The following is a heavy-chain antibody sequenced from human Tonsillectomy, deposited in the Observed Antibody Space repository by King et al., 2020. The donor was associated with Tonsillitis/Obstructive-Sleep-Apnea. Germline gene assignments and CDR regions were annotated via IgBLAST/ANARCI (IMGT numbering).Heavy chain of an antibody. J-gene: IGHJ6*03. D-gene: IGHD5-12*01. CDR1: GGSISSSNW. CDR3: ARDHNGGYDSTPGDPDSPDYYYYYYMDV. V-gene: IGHV4-4*02. Sequence: QLQESGPGLVKPSGTLSLTCAVSGGSISSSNWWSWVRQPPGKGLEWIGEIYHSGSTNYNPSLKSRVTISVDKSKNQFSLKLSSVTAADTAVYYCARDHNGGYDSTPGDPDSPDYYYYYYMDVWGKGTTVTVSS. CDR2: IYHSGST.